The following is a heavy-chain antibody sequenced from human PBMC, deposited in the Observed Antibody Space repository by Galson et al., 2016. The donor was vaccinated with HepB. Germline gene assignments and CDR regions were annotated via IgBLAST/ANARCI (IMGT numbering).Heavy chain of an antibody. CDR2: ISPNSGDT. CDR1: GYTFTGNY. J-gene: IGHJ6*03. V-gene: IGHV1-2*02. CDR3: ARGGPISTRPNYYFYYMDV. D-gene: IGHD6-6*01. Sequence: SVKVSCKASGYTFTGNYIHWVRQAPGQGLEWMGWISPNSGDTNYAQQFQGRVTLTRDTSISTAYMELTRLRSDDTAVFYCARGGPISTRPNYYFYYMDVWGKGTTVTVSS.